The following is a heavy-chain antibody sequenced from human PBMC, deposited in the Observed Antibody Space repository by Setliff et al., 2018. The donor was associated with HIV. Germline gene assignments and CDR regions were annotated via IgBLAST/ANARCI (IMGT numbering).Heavy chain of an antibody. CDR2: IYTSGST. V-gene: IGHV4-61*09. Sequence: PSETLSLTCTVSGGSISSGSNYWSWIRQPAGKGLEWIGHIYTSGSTNYNPSLRSRVTISLDTSTSQFSLRLNSVTAADTAHYFCVVYFIGNGGRGLWGQGTQVTVSS. J-gene: IGHJ4*02. D-gene: IGHD2-15*01. CDR3: VVYFIGNGGRGL. CDR1: GGSISSGSNY.